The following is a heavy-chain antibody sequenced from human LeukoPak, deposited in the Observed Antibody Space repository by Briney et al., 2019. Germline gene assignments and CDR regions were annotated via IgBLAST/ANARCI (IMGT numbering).Heavy chain of an antibody. CDR3: ARRGSYYYYYYMDV. D-gene: IGHD1-26*01. Sequence: SETLSLTCAVYGGSFSGYYWIWIRQPPGKGLEWIGEINHSGSTNYNPSLKSRVTISVDTSKNQFSLKLSSVTAADTAVYYCARRGSYYYYYYMDVWGKGTTVTVSS. CDR2: INHSGST. V-gene: IGHV4-34*01. J-gene: IGHJ6*03. CDR1: GGSFSGYY.